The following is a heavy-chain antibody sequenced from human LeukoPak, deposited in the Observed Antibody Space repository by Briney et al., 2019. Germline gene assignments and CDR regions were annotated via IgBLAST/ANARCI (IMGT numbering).Heavy chain of an antibody. Sequence: PSETLSLTCTVSGGSISSDGSYWSWIRQHPGKGLEWIGYIYYRGSTSYNPSLKSRVTISVDTSKNQFSLKLSSVIAADTAVYYCARVAGYGSSWYEEGLPRPYFHFDYWGQGTLVTVSS. D-gene: IGHD6-13*01. CDR3: ARVAGYGSSWYEEGLPRPYFHFDY. CDR1: GGSISSDGSY. J-gene: IGHJ4*02. V-gene: IGHV4-61*08. CDR2: IYYRGST.